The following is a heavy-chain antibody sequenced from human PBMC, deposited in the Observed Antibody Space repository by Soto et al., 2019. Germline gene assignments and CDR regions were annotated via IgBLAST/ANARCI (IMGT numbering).Heavy chain of an antibody. CDR3: AKAGYYDTKNAFDI. D-gene: IGHD3-22*01. J-gene: IGHJ3*02. CDR1: GFTFSSYG. Sequence: ESGGGVVQPGRSLRLSCAASGFTFSSYGMHWVRQAPGKGLEWVAVISYDGSNKYYADSVKGRFTISRDNSKNTLYLQMNSLRAEDTAVYYCAKAGYYDTKNAFDIWGQGTMVTVSS. CDR2: ISYDGSNK. V-gene: IGHV3-30*18.